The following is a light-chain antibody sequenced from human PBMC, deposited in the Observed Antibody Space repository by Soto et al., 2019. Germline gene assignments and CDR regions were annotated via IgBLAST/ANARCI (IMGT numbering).Light chain of an antibody. J-gene: IGKJ4*01. Sequence: DTQMTQSPSSLSASVGDRVTMTCRASQGINNWLAWYQQKPGEVPKSLISAAFNLQSGVPSCFSGSCSGTDFTLTISSLQLEYVAMYDCQQYNSYPLTFGGGTKFEIK. CDR1: QGINNW. CDR2: AAF. CDR3: QQYNSYPLT. V-gene: IGKV1D-16*01.